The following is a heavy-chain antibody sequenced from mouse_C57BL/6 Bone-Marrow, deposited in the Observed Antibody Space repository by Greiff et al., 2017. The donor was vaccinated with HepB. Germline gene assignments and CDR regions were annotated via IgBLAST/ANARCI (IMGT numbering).Heavy chain of an antibody. V-gene: IGHV7-3*01. Sequence: EVKLLESGGGLVQPGGSLSLSCAASGFTFTDYYMSWVRQPPGKALEWLGFIRNKANGYTTEYSASVKGRFTISRYNSQSILYLQMNALRAEDSATYYCARTGYYFDYWGQGNTLTVSS. D-gene: IGHD2-2*01. CDR3: ARTGYYFDY. CDR2: IRNKANGYTT. CDR1: GFTFTDYY. J-gene: IGHJ2*01.